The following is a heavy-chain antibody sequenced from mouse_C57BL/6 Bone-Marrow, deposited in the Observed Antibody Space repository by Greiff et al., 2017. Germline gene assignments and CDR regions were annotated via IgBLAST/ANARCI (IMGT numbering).Heavy chain of an antibody. Sequence: EVKLQESGPGLVKPSQSLSLTCSVTGYSITSGYYWNWIRQFPGNKLEWMGYISYDGSNNYNPSLKNRISITRDTSKNQFFLKLNSVTTEDTATYYCARGRISGGFAYWGQGTLVTVSA. CDR2: ISYDGSN. CDR3: ARGRISGGFAY. CDR1: GYSITSGYY. V-gene: IGHV3-6*01. J-gene: IGHJ3*01.